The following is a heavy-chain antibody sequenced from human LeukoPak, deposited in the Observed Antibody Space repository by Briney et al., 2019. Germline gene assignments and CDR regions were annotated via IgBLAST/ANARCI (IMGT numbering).Heavy chain of an antibody. CDR3: ARVATVTTPEYYFDY. CDR2: INPNSGGT. Sequence: GASVKVSCKASGYTFTGYYMHWVRQAPGQGLEWMGWINPNSGGTNYAQKFQGRVTMTRDTSISTAYMELSRLRSDDTAVYYCARVATVTTPEYYFDYWGQGTLVTVSS. J-gene: IGHJ4*02. CDR1: GYTFTGYY. D-gene: IGHD4-17*01. V-gene: IGHV1-2*02.